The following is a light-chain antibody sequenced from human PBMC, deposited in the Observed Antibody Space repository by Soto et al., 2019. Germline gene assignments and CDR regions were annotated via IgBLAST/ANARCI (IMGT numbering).Light chain of an antibody. Sequence: QSVLTQPASVSVSPGQSITISCTGTSSDVGGYNYVSWYQQHPGKAPKLMIYEVSNRPSGVSNRFSGSKSGNTASLTISGLKAEDEADYYCSSYTSSSTPCVFGTGTKVTV. CDR2: EVS. V-gene: IGLV2-14*01. CDR1: SSDVGGYNY. J-gene: IGLJ1*01. CDR3: SSYTSSSTPCV.